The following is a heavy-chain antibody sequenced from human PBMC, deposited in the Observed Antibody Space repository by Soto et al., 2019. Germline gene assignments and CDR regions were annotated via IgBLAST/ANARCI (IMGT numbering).Heavy chain of an antibody. D-gene: IGHD1-1*01. CDR3: ARAVETGGNWFDP. V-gene: IGHV4-59*01. J-gene: IGHJ5*02. CDR1: GGSIRSYY. Sequence: NPSETLSLTCTVSGGSIRSYYLSWIRQPPGKGLEWIGHIYYSGTTNYNPSLKSRITMSVDTSKNQFSLKLSSVTAADTAVYYCARAVETGGNWFDPWGQGTLVTVYS. CDR2: IYYSGTT.